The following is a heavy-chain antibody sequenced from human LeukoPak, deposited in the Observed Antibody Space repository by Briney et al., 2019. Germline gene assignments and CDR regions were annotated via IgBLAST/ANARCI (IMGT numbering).Heavy chain of an antibody. D-gene: IGHD6-13*01. Sequence: KPGGSLRLSCAASGFTFSSYGMHWVRQAPGQGLEWMGWLNPNTGVTKYAEKFQGRVTMTRETSITTAYMEVTRLRSDDTAVYYCARRQRAADGYGIDVWGLGTTVTVSS. V-gene: IGHV1-2*02. CDR1: GFTFSSYG. CDR3: ARRQRAADGYGIDV. CDR2: LNPNTGVT. J-gene: IGHJ6*02.